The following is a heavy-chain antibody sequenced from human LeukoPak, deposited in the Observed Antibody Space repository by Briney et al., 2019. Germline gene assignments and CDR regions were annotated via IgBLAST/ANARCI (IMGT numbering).Heavy chain of an antibody. CDR2: ISWNSGSI. CDR3: AKLAGGYYSSVYYYYGMDV. J-gene: IGHJ6*02. V-gene: IGHV3-9*01. D-gene: IGHD3-22*01. CDR1: GFTFDDYA. Sequence: GGSLRLSCAASGFTFDDYAMHWVRQAPGKGLEWVSGISWNSGSIGYADSVKGRFTISRDNAENSLYLQMNSLRAEDTALYYCAKLAGGYYSSVYYYYGMDVWGQGTTVTVSS.